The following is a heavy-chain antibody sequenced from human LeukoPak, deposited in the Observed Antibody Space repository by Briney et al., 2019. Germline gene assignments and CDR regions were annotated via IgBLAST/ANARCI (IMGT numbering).Heavy chain of an antibody. V-gene: IGHV1-18*01. CDR1: GYTFTSYG. CDR3: ARALEKTYPTGWFDP. D-gene: IGHD1-1*01. J-gene: IGHJ5*02. Sequence: ASVKVSCKASGYTFTSYGISWVRQAPGQGLEWMGWISAYNGNTNYAQKLQGRVTMTTDTSTSTAYMELRSLRSDDTAVYYCARALEKTYPTGWFDPWGQGTLVTVSS. CDR2: ISAYNGNT.